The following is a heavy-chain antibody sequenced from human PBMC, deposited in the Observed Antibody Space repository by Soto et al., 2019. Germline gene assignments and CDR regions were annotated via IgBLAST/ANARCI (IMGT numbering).Heavy chain of an antibody. CDR3: ARDGWYAKDY. CDR1: GYTFTSDY. V-gene: IGHV1-46*03. D-gene: IGHD6-19*01. J-gene: IGHJ4*02. Sequence: QVQLVQSGAEVKKPGASVRVSCKASGYTFTSDYIHWVRQAPGQGLEWMGIINPSGGITRYAPKFQGRLTMTRDTSTSTVFMELHSLRSDDTAVYYFARDGWYAKDYWGQGTLVTVSS. CDR2: INPSGGIT.